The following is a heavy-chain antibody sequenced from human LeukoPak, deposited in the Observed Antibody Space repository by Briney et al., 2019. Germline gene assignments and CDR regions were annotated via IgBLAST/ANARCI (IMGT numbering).Heavy chain of an antibody. CDR1: GGPFSGYF. CDR3: ARALHGGSYFLDY. V-gene: IGHV4-34*01. CDR2: ISHSGST. Sequence: SETLSLTCAVYGGPFSGYFWSYIRQPPGKGLEWLGEISHSGSTNYSPSLKSRVTISVDTSKNQFSLKLSSVTAADTAVYYCARALHGGSYFLDYWGQGSLVTVSS. D-gene: IGHD1-26*01. J-gene: IGHJ4*02.